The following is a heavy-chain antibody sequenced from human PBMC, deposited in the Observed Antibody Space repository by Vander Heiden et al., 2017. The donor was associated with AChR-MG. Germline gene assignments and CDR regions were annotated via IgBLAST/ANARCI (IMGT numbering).Heavy chain of an antibody. D-gene: IGHD5-12*01. V-gene: IGHV3-7*03. CDR2: IKQDGSEK. CDR3: VRTARWLRDSDS. CDR1: GFTFSSSW. Sequence: EVQLVESGGGVVQPGGSRRLSCAAFGFTFSSSWTRWVPQAPGKGLEWVATIKQDGSEKNYVDSVRGRFTISRDNAKNSLYLQMNSLGAEDTALYYCVRTARWLRDSDSWGQGTLVTVSS. J-gene: IGHJ4*02.